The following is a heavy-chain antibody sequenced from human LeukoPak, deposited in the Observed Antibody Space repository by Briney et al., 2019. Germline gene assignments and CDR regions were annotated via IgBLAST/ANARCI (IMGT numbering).Heavy chain of an antibody. Sequence: SETLSLTCTVSGGSISSYYWSCIRQPAGKGLEWIGRIYTSGSTNYNPSLKSRVTMSVDTSKNQFSLKLSSVTAADTAVYYCARDVDCSSTSCYGDLYFDYWGQGTLVTVSS. CDR3: ARDVDCSSTSCYGDLYFDY. V-gene: IGHV4-4*07. J-gene: IGHJ4*02. D-gene: IGHD2-2*01. CDR2: IYTSGST. CDR1: GGSISSYY.